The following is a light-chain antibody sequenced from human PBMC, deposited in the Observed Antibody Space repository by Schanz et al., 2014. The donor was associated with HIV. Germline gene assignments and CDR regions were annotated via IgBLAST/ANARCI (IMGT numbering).Light chain of an antibody. Sequence: AIQMTQSPSSLSASVGDRVTITCRASQGIRNDLGWYQQKPGKAPKLLIYAASSLQSGVPSRFSGSGSGTHFTHTITRLQTDDLAIYFCHQYNSYPIPFGGGTKVEVK. CDR2: AAS. J-gene: IGKJ4*01. CDR3: HQYNSYPIP. CDR1: QGIRND. V-gene: IGKV1-6*01.